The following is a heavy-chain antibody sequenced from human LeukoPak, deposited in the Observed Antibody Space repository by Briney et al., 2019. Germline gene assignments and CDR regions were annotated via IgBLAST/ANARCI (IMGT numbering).Heavy chain of an antibody. V-gene: IGHV3-7*01. CDR3: ARDGSSSCFDY. J-gene: IGHJ4*02. CDR1: GFTFSSYW. Sequence: GGSLRLSCAASGFTFSSYWMSWVRQAPGKGLEWVANIKQDGSDKYCVASVNGRFTISRDNAKNSLYLQMNSLRVEDTAVYYCARDGSSSCFDYWGQGTLVTVSS. D-gene: IGHD6-13*01. CDR2: IKQDGSDK.